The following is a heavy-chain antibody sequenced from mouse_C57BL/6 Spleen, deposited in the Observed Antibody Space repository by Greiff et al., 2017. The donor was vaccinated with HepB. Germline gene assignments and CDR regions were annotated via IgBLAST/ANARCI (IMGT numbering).Heavy chain of an antibody. D-gene: IGHD2-5*01. Sequence: VQLQQSGPELVKPGASVKISCKASGYSFTGYYMNWVKQSPEKSLEWIGEINPSTGGTTYNQKFKAKATLTVDKSSSTAYMQLKSLTSEDSAVYYCARSGYYSNYVDYWGQGTTLTVSS. V-gene: IGHV1-42*01. J-gene: IGHJ2*01. CDR3: ARSGYYSNYVDY. CDR2: INPSTGGT. CDR1: GYSFTGYY.